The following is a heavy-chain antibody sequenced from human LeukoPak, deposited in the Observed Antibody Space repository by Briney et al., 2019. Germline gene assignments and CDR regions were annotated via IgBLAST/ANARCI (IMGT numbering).Heavy chain of an antibody. CDR2: ICVYNGNT. J-gene: IGHJ5*02. CDR3: ARTYYDFWSGSTFDP. V-gene: IGHV1-18*01. Sequence: RASVKVSCKASGYSFPSYGINWVRQAPGQGVAWVGWICVYNGNTNYAQQFQGRLTMTRDTSISTAYMELSRLRSDDTAVYYCARTYYDFWSGSTFDPWGQGTLVTVSS. D-gene: IGHD3-3*01. CDR1: GYSFPSYG.